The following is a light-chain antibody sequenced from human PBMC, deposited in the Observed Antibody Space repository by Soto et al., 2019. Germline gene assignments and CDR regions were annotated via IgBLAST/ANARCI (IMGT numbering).Light chain of an antibody. V-gene: IGKV3-20*01. CDR2: GAS. CDR1: QSVSSSY. J-gene: IGKJ1*01. Sequence: EIVLTQSPGTLSLSPGERATLSCRASQSVSSSYLAWYQQKPGKAPRLLIYGASSRATGIPDRFSGSGSGTDFNLIISRLEPEDFTVSYCQQYGRSPRTFGQGTQVEIK. CDR3: QQYGRSPRT.